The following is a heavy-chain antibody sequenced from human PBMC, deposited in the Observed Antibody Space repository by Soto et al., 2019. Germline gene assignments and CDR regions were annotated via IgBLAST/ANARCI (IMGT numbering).Heavy chain of an antibody. V-gene: IGHV4-30-4*01. Sequence: SETLSLTCTVSGASISSSNNYWSWFRQPPGEGLEWIGFISYSGTTSYSPSLKSRLAISLDTSKNQFSLSLSSVTAADTAVYYCARGRGYSYGLDPWGQGTLVTVS. D-gene: IGHD5-18*01. CDR2: ISYSGTT. CDR3: ARGRGYSYGLDP. J-gene: IGHJ5*02. CDR1: GASISSSNNY.